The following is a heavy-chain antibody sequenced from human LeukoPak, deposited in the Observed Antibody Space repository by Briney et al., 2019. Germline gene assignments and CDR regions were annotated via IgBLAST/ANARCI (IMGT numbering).Heavy chain of an antibody. CDR2: IYTSGST. Sequence: SETLSLTCTVSGGSISRVSYYWRWLRQPAGTGLEWIGRIYTSGSTNYNPSLKSRVTISVDTSKNQFSLMLSSVTAADTAVYYCARHWRFDAFDIWGEGTKVTVSP. CDR3: ARHWRFDAFDI. V-gene: IGHV4-61*02. D-gene: IGHD1-1*01. CDR1: GGSISRVSYY. J-gene: IGHJ3*02.